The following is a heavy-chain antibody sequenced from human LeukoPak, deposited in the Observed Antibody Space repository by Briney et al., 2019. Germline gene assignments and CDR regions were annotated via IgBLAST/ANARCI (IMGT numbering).Heavy chain of an antibody. CDR1: GGSISSGGYS. Sequence: PSQTLSLTGAVSGGSISSGGYSWSWIRQPPGKGLEWIGYIYHSGSTYYNPSLKSRVTTSVDRSKNQFSLKLSSVTAADTAVYYCARLYSGYDSEVDYWGQGTLVTVSS. J-gene: IGHJ4*02. V-gene: IGHV4-30-2*01. CDR3: ARLYSGYDSEVDY. D-gene: IGHD5-12*01. CDR2: IYHSGST.